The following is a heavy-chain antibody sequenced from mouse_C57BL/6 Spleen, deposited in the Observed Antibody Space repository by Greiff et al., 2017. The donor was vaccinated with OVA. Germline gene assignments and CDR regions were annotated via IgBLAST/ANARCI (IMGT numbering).Heavy chain of an antibody. CDR2: ISSGSSTI. V-gene: IGHV5-17*01. CDR3: ARTLLSYAMDY. D-gene: IGHD2-10*01. Sequence: EVKVEESGGGLVKPGGSLKLSCAASGFTFSDYGMHWVRQAPEKGLEWVAYISSGSSTIYYADTVKGRFTISRDNAKNTLFLQMTSLRSEDTAMYYCARTLLSYAMDYWGQGTSVTVSS. J-gene: IGHJ4*01. CDR1: GFTFSDYG.